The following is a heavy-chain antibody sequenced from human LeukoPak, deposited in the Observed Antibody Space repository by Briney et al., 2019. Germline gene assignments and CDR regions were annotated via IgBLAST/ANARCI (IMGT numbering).Heavy chain of an antibody. CDR3: ARGQRRQAVVPAAIRGDY. Sequence: PSETLSLTCAVSGGSISSGGYSWSWIRQPPGTGLEWIGYINHSGSTNYNPSLKSRVTISVDTSKNQFSLKLSSVTAADTAVYYCARGQRRQAVVPAAIRGDYWGQGTLVTVSS. V-gene: IGHV4-30-2*01. CDR2: INHSGST. D-gene: IGHD2-2*01. CDR1: GGSISSGGYS. J-gene: IGHJ4*02.